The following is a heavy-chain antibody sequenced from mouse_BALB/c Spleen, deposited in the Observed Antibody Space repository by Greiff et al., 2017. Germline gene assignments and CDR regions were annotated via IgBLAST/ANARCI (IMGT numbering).Heavy chain of an antibody. D-gene: IGHD1-1*01. CDR2: ISSGGST. V-gene: IGHV5-6-5*01. CDR1: GFTFSSYA. CDR3: ARGYYGYWYFDV. Sequence: DVKLVESGGGLVQPGGSRKLSCAASGFTFSSYAMSWVRQTPEKRLEWVASISSGGSTYYPDSVKGRFTISRDNAKNTLYLQMSSLKSEDTAMYYCARGYYGYWYFDVWGAGTTVTVSS. J-gene: IGHJ1*01.